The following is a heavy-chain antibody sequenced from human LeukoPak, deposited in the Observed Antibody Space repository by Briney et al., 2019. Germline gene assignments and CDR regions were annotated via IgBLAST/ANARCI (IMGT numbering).Heavy chain of an antibody. V-gene: IGHV3-7*02. Sequence: GGSLRLSCAASGFTFSNYWMSWVRQAPGKGLEWVANIKQDGSEKYYVDSVKGRFTISRDNAKSSLFLQMNSLRAEDTAVYYCAKHGSGRYFDYWGQGTLVTVSS. D-gene: IGHD6-19*01. CDR3: AKHGSGRYFDY. CDR1: GFTFSNYW. CDR2: IKQDGSEK. J-gene: IGHJ4*02.